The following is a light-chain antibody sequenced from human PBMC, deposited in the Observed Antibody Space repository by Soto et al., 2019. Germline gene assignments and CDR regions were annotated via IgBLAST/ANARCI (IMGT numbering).Light chain of an antibody. Sequence: QSALTQPPSASGSPGQSVTISCTRTSSEVGGYNYVSWYQQHPGKAPKLMIYEVSKRPSGVPDRFSGSKSGNTASLTVSGLQAEDEADYYCSSYAGSNNFNVFGTGTKVTVL. CDR3: SSYAGSNNFNV. CDR2: EVS. CDR1: SSEVGGYNY. J-gene: IGLJ1*01. V-gene: IGLV2-8*01.